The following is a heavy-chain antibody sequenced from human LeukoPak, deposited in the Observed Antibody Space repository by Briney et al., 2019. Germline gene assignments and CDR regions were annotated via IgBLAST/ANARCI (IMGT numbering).Heavy chain of an antibody. Sequence: PGGSLRLSCAASGFTFDDYTMHWVRQAPGKGLEWVSLISWDGGSTYYADSVKGRFTISRDNSKNSLYLQMNSLRTDDTALYYCAKDSSTSCYGGSCSYYFGYCGQGTLVTVSS. CDR1: GFTFDDYT. D-gene: IGHD2-2*01. CDR3: AKDSSTSCYGGSCSYYFGY. CDR2: ISWDGGST. J-gene: IGHJ4*02. V-gene: IGHV3-43*01.